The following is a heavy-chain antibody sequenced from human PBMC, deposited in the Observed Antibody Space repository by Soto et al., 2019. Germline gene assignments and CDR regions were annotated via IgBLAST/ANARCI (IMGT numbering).Heavy chain of an antibody. CDR1: GGSFSGYY. J-gene: IGHJ6*02. D-gene: IGHD4-17*01. CDR3: ARLKTNYGMDV. V-gene: IGHV4-34*01. Sequence: QVQLQQWGAGLLKPSETLSLTCAVYGGSFSGYYWNWIRQPPGKGLEGIGEINHSGSTNYNPSLKSXXTXSXXTSKNQFSRKLSSVTAADTAVYYCARLKTNYGMDVWGQGTTVTVSS. CDR2: INHSGST.